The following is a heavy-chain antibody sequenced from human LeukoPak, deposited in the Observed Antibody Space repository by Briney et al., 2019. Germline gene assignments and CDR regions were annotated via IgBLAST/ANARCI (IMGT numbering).Heavy chain of an antibody. D-gene: IGHD6-19*01. CDR2: ISGSGGST. CDR3: AKSGPGYSSGWYDY. V-gene: IGHV3-23*01. J-gene: IGHJ4*02. Sequence: SGGSLRLSCAASGFTFSSYAMSWVRQAPGKGLEWVSAISGSGGSTYHADSVKGRFTISRDNSKNTLYLQMNSLRAEDTAVYYCAKSGPGYSSGWYDYWGQGTLVTVSS. CDR1: GFTFSSYA.